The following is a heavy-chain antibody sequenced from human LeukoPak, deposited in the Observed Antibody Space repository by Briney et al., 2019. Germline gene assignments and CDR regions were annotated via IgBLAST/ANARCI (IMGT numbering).Heavy chain of an antibody. Sequence: ASVKVSCTASGYTFTSYGISWVRQAPGQGLEWMGWISAYNGNTNYAQKLQGRVTMTTDTSTSTAYMELRSLRSDDTAVYYCARDKGGITIFGVVIRDDAFDIWGQGTMVTVSS. CDR1: GYTFTSYG. J-gene: IGHJ3*02. CDR2: ISAYNGNT. V-gene: IGHV1-18*01. CDR3: ARDKGGITIFGVVIRDDAFDI. D-gene: IGHD3-3*01.